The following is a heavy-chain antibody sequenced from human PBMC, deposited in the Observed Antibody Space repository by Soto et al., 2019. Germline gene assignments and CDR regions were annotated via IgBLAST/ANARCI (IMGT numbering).Heavy chain of an antibody. CDR3: ARDRGYDAHDYYYNAMDV. CDR1: GFTFRTYT. CDR2: IRGFSPYT. J-gene: IGHJ6*02. Sequence: GGSLRLSCISSGFTFRTYTMNWVRQAPGKGLEWVSGIRGFSPYTFYAESVGGRCAISRDNVKNSLYLQMNSLRAEDTAVYYCARDRGYDAHDYYYNAMDVWGQGTTVTVSS. V-gene: IGHV3-21*01. D-gene: IGHD2-15*01.